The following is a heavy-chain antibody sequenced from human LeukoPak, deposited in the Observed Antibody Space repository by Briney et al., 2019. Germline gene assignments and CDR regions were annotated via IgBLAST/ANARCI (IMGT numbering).Heavy chain of an antibody. Sequence: SETLSLTCTVSGASISTGSSYWSWIRQPAGEGLEWIGRVHNSGSTNYNPSLNSRVTISVDTSKNQVSLKLTSVTAADTAVYYCARGRIRFDPWGQGTLVTVSS. D-gene: IGHD3-3*02. J-gene: IGHJ5*02. CDR2: VHNSGST. CDR1: GASISTGSSY. V-gene: IGHV4-61*02. CDR3: ARGRIRFDP.